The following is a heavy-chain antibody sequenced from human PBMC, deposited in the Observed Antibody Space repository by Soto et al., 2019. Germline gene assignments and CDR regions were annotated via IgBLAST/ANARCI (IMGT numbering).Heavy chain of an antibody. CDR2: ISWNSGSI. CDR1: GFTFDDYA. V-gene: IGHV3-9*01. CDR3: AKLGFGELLYSAFDI. Sequence: GGSLRLSCAASGFTFDDYAMHWVRQAPGKGLEWVSGISWNSGSIGYADSVKGRFTISRDNAKNSLYLQMNSLRAEDTALYYCAKLGFGELLYSAFDIWGQGTMVTVSS. D-gene: IGHD3-10*01. J-gene: IGHJ3*02.